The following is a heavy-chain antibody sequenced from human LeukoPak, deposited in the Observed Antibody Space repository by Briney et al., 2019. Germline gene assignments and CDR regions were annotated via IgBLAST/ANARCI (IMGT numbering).Heavy chain of an antibody. CDR1: GFTFDDYG. V-gene: IGHV3-20*04. CDR2: INWNGDTI. J-gene: IGHJ4*02. Sequence: PGGSLRLSCAASGFTFDDYGMTWVRQAPGKGLEWVSGINWNGDTIGYADSVKGRFTISRDNVKNSLYLQMNSLRAEDTALYYCAKGSYGSGSYPDYWGQGTLVTVSS. CDR3: AKGSYGSGSYPDY. D-gene: IGHD3-10*01.